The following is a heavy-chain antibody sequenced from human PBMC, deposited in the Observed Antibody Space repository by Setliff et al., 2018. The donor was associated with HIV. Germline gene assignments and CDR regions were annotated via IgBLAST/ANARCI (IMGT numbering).Heavy chain of an antibody. CDR3: AKGTYSYDSSGPDY. J-gene: IGHJ4*02. CDR1: GLTFSSYA. Sequence: GGSLRLSCAASGLTFSSYAMNWVRQAPGKGLEWVSVIGGSGGSTYYADSVKGRFTISRDNSKNTLYLQMNSLRAEDTAVYYCAKGTYSYDSSGPDYWGQGTLVTVSS. V-gene: IGHV3-23*01. D-gene: IGHD3-22*01. CDR2: IGGSGGST.